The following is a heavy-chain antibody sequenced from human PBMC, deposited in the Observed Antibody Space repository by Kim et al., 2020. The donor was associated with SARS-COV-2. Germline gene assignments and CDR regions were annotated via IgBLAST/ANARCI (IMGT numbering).Heavy chain of an antibody. CDR1: GFTFSSYA. D-gene: IGHD3-9*01. J-gene: IGHJ3*02. CDR3: ARDSTYRLYYDILTGYPLYGAFDI. Sequence: GGSLRLSCAASGFTFSSYAMHWVRQAPGKGLEWVAVISYDGSNKYYADSVKGRFTISRDNSKNTLYLQMNSLRAEDTAVYYCARDSTYRLYYDILTGYPLYGAFDIWGQGTMVTVSS. CDR2: ISYDGSNK. V-gene: IGHV3-30-3*01.